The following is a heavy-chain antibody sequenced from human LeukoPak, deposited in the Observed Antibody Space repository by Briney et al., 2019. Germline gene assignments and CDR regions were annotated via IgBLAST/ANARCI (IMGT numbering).Heavy chain of an antibody. J-gene: IGHJ4*02. D-gene: IGHD6-13*01. Sequence: PSETLSLTCAVYGGSFSGYYWSWIRQPPGKGLEWIGEINHSGSTNYNPSLKSRVTISVDTSKNQFSLKLSSVTAADTAVYYCARGDWARYSSSWAFDYWGQGTLVTVSS. CDR3: ARGDWARYSSSWAFDY. CDR1: GGSFSGYY. V-gene: IGHV4-34*01. CDR2: INHSGST.